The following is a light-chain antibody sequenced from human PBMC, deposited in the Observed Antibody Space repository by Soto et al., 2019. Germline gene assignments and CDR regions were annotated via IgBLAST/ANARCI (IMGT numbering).Light chain of an antibody. CDR3: QQTYSSLQH. V-gene: IGKV1-39*01. CDR2: AAS. CDR1: QNIDKY. Sequence: DFQMTQSPSSLSASVGDRVTITCRASQNIDKYLNWYQQKPGKAPRLLMSAASDLQSGVPSRFSGSGSGTEFTLTIRNVQPEDLATYYCQQTYSSLQHLGQGTRLEIK. J-gene: IGKJ5*01.